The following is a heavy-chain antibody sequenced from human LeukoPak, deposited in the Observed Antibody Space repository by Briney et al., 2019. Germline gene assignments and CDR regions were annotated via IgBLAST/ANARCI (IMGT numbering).Heavy chain of an antibody. CDR3: ARALLGDYVGNWFDP. Sequence: ASVKVSCKASGYTFTGYYMHWVRQAPGQGLEWMGWINPNSGGTNYAQKFQGRVTMTRDTSISTAYMELSRLRSDATAVYYCARALLGDYVGNWFDPWGQGTLVTVSS. D-gene: IGHD4-17*01. V-gene: IGHV1-2*02. J-gene: IGHJ5*02. CDR1: GYTFTGYY. CDR2: INPNSGGT.